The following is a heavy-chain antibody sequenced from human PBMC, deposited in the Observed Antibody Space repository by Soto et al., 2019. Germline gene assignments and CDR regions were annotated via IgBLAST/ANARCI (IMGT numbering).Heavy chain of an antibody. J-gene: IGHJ3*02. CDR1: GFTFSSYG. V-gene: IGHV3-33*01. Sequence: GGSLRLSCAASGFTFSSYGMHWVRQAPVKGLEWVAVIWYDGSNKYYADSVKGRFTISRDNSKNTLYLQMNSLRAEDTAVYYCARVSHGSGSWYDAFDIWGQGTMVTV. D-gene: IGHD3-10*01. CDR2: IWYDGSNK. CDR3: ARVSHGSGSWYDAFDI.